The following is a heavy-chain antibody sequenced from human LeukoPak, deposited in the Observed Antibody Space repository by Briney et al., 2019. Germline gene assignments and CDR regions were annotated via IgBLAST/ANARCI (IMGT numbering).Heavy chain of an antibody. D-gene: IGHD2-15*01. J-gene: IGHJ4*02. CDR3: ARGLASGGWGYFDF. V-gene: IGHV3-53*01. CDR1: GFTVSGNY. Sequence: PGGSLRLSCAASGFTVSGNYMTWIRQAPGKGLEWVSVIYSGGNTYYADSVKGRSTVSRDNSKNTLYLQMNDLRAEDTAVYYCARGLASGGWGYFDFWAQGTLVTVSS. CDR2: IYSGGNT.